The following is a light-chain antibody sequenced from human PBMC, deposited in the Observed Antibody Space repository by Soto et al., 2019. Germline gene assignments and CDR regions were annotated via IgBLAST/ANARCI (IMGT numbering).Light chain of an antibody. CDR3: SKYITWPRT. CDR1: QSVSSN. CDR2: GAS. V-gene: IGKV3-15*01. J-gene: IGKJ1*01. Sequence: EIVMTQSPATLSVSPGERATLSCRASQSVSSNLAWYQQKPGQAPRLLIYGASTRATGIPARFSGSGSGTEFTLTITGLQSEDFVVYTCSKYITWPRTFAKGPRWKSN.